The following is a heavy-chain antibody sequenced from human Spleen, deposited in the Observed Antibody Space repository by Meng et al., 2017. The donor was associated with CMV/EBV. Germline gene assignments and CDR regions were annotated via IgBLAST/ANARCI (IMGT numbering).Heavy chain of an antibody. D-gene: IGHD6-6*01. J-gene: IGHJ2*01. CDR3: AHITSSSSDWYFDL. CDR2: IYWDDDK. Sequence: SGFSLSTSGVGVGWIRQPPGKALEWLALIYWDDDKRCSPSLKSRLTITKDTSKNQVVLTMTNMDPVDTATYYCAHITSSSSDWYFDLWGRGTLVTVSS. V-gene: IGHV2-5*02. CDR1: GFSLSTSGVG.